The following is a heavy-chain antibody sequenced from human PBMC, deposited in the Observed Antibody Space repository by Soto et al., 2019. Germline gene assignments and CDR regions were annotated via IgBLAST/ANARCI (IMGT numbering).Heavy chain of an antibody. CDR3: ARVRMVRGVTIQYYYYYYGMDV. CDR1: GGSFSGYY. V-gene: IGHV4-34*01. CDR2: INHSGST. D-gene: IGHD3-10*01. Sequence: SETLSLTCAVYGGSFSGYYWSWIRQPPGKGLEWIGEINHSGSTNYNPSLKSRVTISVDTSKNQFSLKLSSVTAADTAVYYCARVRMVRGVTIQYYYYYYGMDVWGQGTTVTVSS. J-gene: IGHJ6*02.